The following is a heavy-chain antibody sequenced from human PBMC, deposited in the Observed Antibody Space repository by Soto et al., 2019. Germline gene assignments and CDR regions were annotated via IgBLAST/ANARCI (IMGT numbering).Heavy chain of an antibody. CDR1: GYTFTDYD. Sequence: QVQLVQSGAEVKTPGASVKVSCKASGYTFTDYDSNWVRQAPGQGLECVGRMNHLSGKTHYAQIFQARVIITRDTSISTAYLNLSNLGDGNTVMFYCSTCGRDGGDAGFFWCQGTLVTVAS. D-gene: IGHD2-21*01. CDR3: STCGRDGGDAGFF. CDR2: MNHLSGKT. J-gene: IGHJ4*02. V-gene: IGHV1-8*01.